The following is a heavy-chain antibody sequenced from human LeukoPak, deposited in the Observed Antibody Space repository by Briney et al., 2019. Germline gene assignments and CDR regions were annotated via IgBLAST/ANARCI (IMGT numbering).Heavy chain of an antibody. J-gene: IGHJ6*03. Sequence: SETLSLTCTVSGGSISSYYWSWIRQPPGKGLEWIGYIYYSGSTYYNPSLKSRVTISVDTSKNQFSLELSSVTAADTAVYYRAREGGIVVVPAAISGPYYYYMDVWDKGTTVTVSS. CDR1: GGSISSYY. D-gene: IGHD2-2*01. CDR2: IYYSGST. V-gene: IGHV4-59*06. CDR3: AREGGIVVVPAAISGPYYYYMDV.